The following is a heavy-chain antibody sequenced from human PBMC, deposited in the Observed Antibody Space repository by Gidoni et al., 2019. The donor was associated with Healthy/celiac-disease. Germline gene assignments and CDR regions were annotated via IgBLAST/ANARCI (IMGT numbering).Heavy chain of an antibody. V-gene: IGHV4-39*01. CDR2: IYYSGST. Sequence: QLQLQESGPGLVKPSETLSLTCTVSGGSISSSSYYWGWIRQPPGKGLEWIGSIYYSGSTYYNPSLKSRVTISVDTSKNQFSLKLSSVTAADTAVYYCARQDYDYIWGSYTNFDYWGQGTLVTVSS. D-gene: IGHD3-16*01. CDR1: GGSISSSSYY. J-gene: IGHJ4*02. CDR3: ARQDYDYIWGSYTNFDY.